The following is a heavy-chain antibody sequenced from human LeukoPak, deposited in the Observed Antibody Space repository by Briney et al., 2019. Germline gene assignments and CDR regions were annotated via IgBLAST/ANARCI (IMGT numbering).Heavy chain of an antibody. Sequence: ASVKVSCKASGGTFSSYAISWVRQAPGQGLEWMGGIIPIFGTANYAQKFQGRVTITTDESTSTAYMELISLRSEDTAVYYCAREKDKYCSSTSCSTRGDTLDYWGQGTLVTVSS. D-gene: IGHD2-2*01. V-gene: IGHV1-69*05. J-gene: IGHJ4*02. CDR3: AREKDKYCSSTSCSTRGDTLDY. CDR2: IIPIFGTA. CDR1: GGTFSSYA.